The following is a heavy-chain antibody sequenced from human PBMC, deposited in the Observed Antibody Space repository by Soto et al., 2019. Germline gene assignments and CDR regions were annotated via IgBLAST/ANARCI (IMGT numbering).Heavy chain of an antibody. Sequence: ASVKVSCKASGGTFNSYAISWVRQAPGQGLEWMGGIIPMFGTANYAQKFKGRVTITADESTSTGYMELSSLRSEDTAVYYCARGWSYDILTAHYYWGQGTLVTVSS. CDR3: ARGWSYDILTAHYY. CDR1: GGTFNSYA. CDR2: IIPMFGTA. J-gene: IGHJ4*02. V-gene: IGHV1-69*13. D-gene: IGHD3-9*01.